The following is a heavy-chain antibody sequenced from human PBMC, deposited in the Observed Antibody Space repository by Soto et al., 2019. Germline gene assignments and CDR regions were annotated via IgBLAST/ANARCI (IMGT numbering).Heavy chain of an antibody. CDR1: GGSISSGGYY. CDR3: AASCVGCGGFNYYGMDV. D-gene: IGHD2-21*01. CDR2: IYYSGST. Sequence: QVQLQESGPGLVKPSQTLSLTCTVSGGSISSGGYYWSWIRQHPGKGLEWIGYIYYSGSTYYNPPLRSRVTLSVDTSKNQFSLKLSSVTAADTAVYYCAASCVGCGGFNYYGMDVWGQGTTVTVSS. V-gene: IGHV4-31*03. J-gene: IGHJ6*02.